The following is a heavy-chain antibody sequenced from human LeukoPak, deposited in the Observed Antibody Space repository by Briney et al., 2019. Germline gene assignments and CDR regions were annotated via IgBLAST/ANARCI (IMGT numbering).Heavy chain of an antibody. Sequence: PGGSLRLSCAASGCTFSTYGMNWVRQAPGKGLEWVAVISSDGSDKYYADSVKGRFTISRDNSKNTMYLEMNSLRDEDTAVYYCAKGSATTVVTIDYWGQGTLVTVSS. V-gene: IGHV3-30*18. J-gene: IGHJ4*02. CDR3: AKGSATTVVTIDY. D-gene: IGHD4-23*01. CDR1: GCTFSTYG. CDR2: ISSDGSDK.